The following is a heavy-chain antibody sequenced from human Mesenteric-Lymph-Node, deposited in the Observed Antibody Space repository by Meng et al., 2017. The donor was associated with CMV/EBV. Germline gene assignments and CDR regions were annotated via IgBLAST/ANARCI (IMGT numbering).Heavy chain of an antibody. J-gene: IGHJ4*02. D-gene: IGHD2-2*01. CDR2: ISGSGGST. Sequence: GESLKISCRASGYTFSSYSMSWVRQAPGKGLEWVSSISGSGGSTYSADSVKGRLTISRDNSESTLYLQMNSLTAEDTAIYYCARDSGLDCSSTSCYDYWGQGTLVTVSS. CDR1: GYTFSSYS. CDR3: ARDSGLDCSSTSCYDY. V-gene: IGHV3-23*01.